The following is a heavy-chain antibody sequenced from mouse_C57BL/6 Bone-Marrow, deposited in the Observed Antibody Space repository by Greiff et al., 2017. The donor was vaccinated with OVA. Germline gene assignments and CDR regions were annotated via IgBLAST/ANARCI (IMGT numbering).Heavy chain of an antibody. CDR1: GYTFTSYW. CDR2: IDPSDSYT. V-gene: IGHV1-69*01. J-gene: IGHJ3*01. D-gene: IGHD3-3*01. Sequence: QVQLQQPGAELVMPGASVKLSCKASGYTFTSYWMHWVKQRPGQGLEWIGEIDPSDSYTNYNQKFKGKSTLTVDKSSSTAYMQLSSLTSEDSAVYYCARWGGPPFAYWGQGTLVTVSA. CDR3: ARWGGPPFAY.